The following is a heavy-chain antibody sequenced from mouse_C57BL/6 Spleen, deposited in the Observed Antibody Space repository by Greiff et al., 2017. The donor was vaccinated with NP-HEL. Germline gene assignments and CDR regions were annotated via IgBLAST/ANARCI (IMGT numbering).Heavy chain of an antibody. Sequence: EVQLVESGGGLVQPKGSLKLSCAASGFTFNTYAMHWVRQAPGKGLEWVARIRSKSSNYATYYADSVKDRFTISRDDSQSMLYLQMNNLKTEDTAMYYCVREAYYGSSSPYWYFDVWGTGTTVTVSS. V-gene: IGHV10-3*01. CDR1: GFTFNTYA. J-gene: IGHJ1*03. D-gene: IGHD1-1*01. CDR2: IRSKSSNYAT. CDR3: VREAYYGSSSPYWYFDV.